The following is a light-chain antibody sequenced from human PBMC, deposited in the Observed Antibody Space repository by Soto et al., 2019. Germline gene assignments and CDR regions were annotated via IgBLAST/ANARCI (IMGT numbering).Light chain of an antibody. CDR1: QSISRS. V-gene: IGKV3-11*01. Sequence: VLTQSPAILSVSPGERATLSCRASQSISRSLAWYQQKPGQAPRLLIYGASNRATGIPDRFSGSGSGTDFTLTISSLETEDFAVYYCQQRSNWPRTFGQGTKV. CDR3: QQRSNWPRT. CDR2: GAS. J-gene: IGKJ1*01.